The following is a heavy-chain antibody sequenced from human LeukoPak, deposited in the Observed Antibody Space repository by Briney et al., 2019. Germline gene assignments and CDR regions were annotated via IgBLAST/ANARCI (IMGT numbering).Heavy chain of an antibody. CDR3: AKHRGDSSSWYYFDY. Sequence: PGGSLRLSCAASGFTFSAYSMHWVRQAPGKGLEWVSSISDSSSYIYYADSVKGRFTISRDNAKNSLYLQMNSLRAEDTAVYYCAKHRGDSSSWYYFDYWGQGTLVTVSS. V-gene: IGHV3-21*04. CDR1: GFTFSAYS. CDR2: ISDSSSYI. D-gene: IGHD6-13*01. J-gene: IGHJ4*02.